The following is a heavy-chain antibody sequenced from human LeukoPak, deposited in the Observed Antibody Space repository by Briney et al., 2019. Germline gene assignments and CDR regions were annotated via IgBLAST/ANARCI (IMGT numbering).Heavy chain of an antibody. Sequence: GGSLRLSCAASGFTFSSYGMHWVRQAPGKGLEWVAVISYDGSNKYYADSVKGRFTISRDNSKNTLYLQMNSLRAEDTAVYYCAKDRGGYCSSTSCYAGRFDPWGQGTLVTVSS. CDR2: ISYDGSNK. J-gene: IGHJ5*02. CDR3: AKDRGGYCSSTSCYAGRFDP. D-gene: IGHD2-2*01. CDR1: GFTFSSYG. V-gene: IGHV3-30*18.